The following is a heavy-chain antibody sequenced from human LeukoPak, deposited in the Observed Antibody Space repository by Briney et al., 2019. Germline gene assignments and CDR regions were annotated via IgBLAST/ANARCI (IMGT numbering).Heavy chain of an antibody. CDR2: IWYDGRNK. CDR3: ARGSTAAFDI. D-gene: IGHD1-26*01. V-gene: IGHV3-33*01. J-gene: IGHJ3*02. Sequence: GRSLRLSCAASGFTFSSYGMHGVRQAPGKGLEWVAVIWYDGRNKYYADSVRGRFTISRDNSKNTLYLQMNSLRAEDTAMYYCARGSTAAFDIWGQGTMVTVSS. CDR1: GFTFSSYG.